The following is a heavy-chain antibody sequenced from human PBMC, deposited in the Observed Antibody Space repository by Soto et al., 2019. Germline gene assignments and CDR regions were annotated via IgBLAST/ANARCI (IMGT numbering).Heavy chain of an antibody. CDR3: ARDGDYVDY. J-gene: IGHJ4*02. D-gene: IGHD4-17*01. CDR2: MYHSGDT. V-gene: IGHV4-38-2*02. CDR1: AYSLRRDSY. Sequence: PSETLSLPCSVSAYSLRRDSYWGWIRQPPGKGLEWIGKMYHSGDTYYNPSLKSRVTISVDTSKNHFSLKLTSVTAADAAVYYCARDGDYVDYWGQGNLVTGSS.